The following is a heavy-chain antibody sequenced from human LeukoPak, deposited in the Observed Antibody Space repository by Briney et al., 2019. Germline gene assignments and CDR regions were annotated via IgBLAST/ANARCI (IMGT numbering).Heavy chain of an antibody. J-gene: IGHJ2*01. CDR3: ARRGDYGDYWYFDL. V-gene: IGHV3-53*01. CDR1: GFTVSSNY. CDR2: IYSGGTA. D-gene: IGHD4-17*01. Sequence: PGGSLRLSCAASGFTVSSNYMSWVRQAPGKGLEWVSVIYSGGTAYYEDSVKGRFTISRDNSKNTLYLQMNSLGAEDTAVYYCARRGDYGDYWYFDLWGRGTLVTVSS.